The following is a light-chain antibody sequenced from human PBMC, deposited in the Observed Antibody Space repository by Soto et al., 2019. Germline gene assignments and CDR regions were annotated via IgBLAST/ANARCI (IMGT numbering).Light chain of an antibody. Sequence: EIVLTQSPATLSLSPGERATLSCRASQRVSSYLAGYQQKPGQAPRLLIYDASNRATGIPARFSGSGSGTDFTLTISSLEPEDFAVYYCQQRSNWPFLTFGGGTKVEIK. CDR3: QQRSNWPFLT. CDR1: QRVSSY. J-gene: IGKJ4*01. CDR2: DAS. V-gene: IGKV3-11*01.